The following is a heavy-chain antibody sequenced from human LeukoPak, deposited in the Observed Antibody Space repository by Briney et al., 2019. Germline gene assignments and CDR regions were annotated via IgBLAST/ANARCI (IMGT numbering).Heavy chain of an antibody. J-gene: IGHJ4*02. V-gene: IGHV3-20*04. Sequence: GGSLTLSCAASGFTFDDYGMSWVRQPPRKGLEGVSGSNWSAGSIGYAVSVKGRFTISRDNAKNSLYLQINSLGVEDTALYYCARVFSGSFDCWGQGTLVTVSS. CDR1: GFTFDDYG. CDR3: ARVFSGSFDC. D-gene: IGHD1-26*01. CDR2: SNWSAGSI.